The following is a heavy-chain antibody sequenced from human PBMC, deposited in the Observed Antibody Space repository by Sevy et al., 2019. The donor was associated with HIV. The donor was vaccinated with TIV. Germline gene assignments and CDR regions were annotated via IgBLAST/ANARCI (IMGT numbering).Heavy chain of an antibody. D-gene: IGHD2-2*01. Sequence: GGSLRLSCAASGFTFSNFWMPWVRQGPGKGLVWVSRINTDGNSISYADSVKGRFTISRDNAKTTVFLQMNSLRSEDTAVYYCARGTRGLPSSWGQGTLVTVSS. J-gene: IGHJ5*02. CDR2: INTDGNSI. CDR3: ARGTRGLPSS. CDR1: GFTFSNFW. V-gene: IGHV3-74*01.